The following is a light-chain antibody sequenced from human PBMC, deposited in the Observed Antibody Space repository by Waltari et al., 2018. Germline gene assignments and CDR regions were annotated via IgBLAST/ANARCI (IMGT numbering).Light chain of an antibody. Sequence: DIQMTQSPSALSASVGDRVTITCRASQRIRNYLNWYQQKPGKPPKVLIYGASSLRSGVPSRFSGSGSGTDFTLIINNLQPEDFAVYYCQQSYSTLVTFGQGTRLEIK. CDR1: QRIRNY. CDR3: QQSYSTLVT. J-gene: IGKJ5*01. CDR2: GAS. V-gene: IGKV1-39*01.